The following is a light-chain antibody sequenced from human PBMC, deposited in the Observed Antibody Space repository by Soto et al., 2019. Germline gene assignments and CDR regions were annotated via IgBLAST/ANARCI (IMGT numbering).Light chain of an antibody. CDR2: SNN. V-gene: IGLV1-44*01. Sequence: QSVLTQPPSASGTPGQRVTISCSGSSSNIRGNTVNWYQQLPPTAPKLLIYSNNQRPSGVPDRFSGSKSGTSASLDISGLQSEDEADYYCAAWDDSLNGPLFGGGTQLPVL. CDR3: AAWDDSLNGPL. CDR1: SSNIRGNT. J-gene: IGLJ3*02.